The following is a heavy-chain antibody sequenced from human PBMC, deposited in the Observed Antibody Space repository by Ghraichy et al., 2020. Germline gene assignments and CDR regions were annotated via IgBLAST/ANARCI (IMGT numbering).Heavy chain of an antibody. J-gene: IGHJ4*02. CDR2: INHSGST. CDR1: GGSFSGYY. V-gene: IGHV4-34*01. Sequence: SETLSLTCAVYGGSFSGYYWSWIRQPPGKGLEWIGEINHSGSTNYNPSLKSRVTISVDTSKNQFSLKLSSVTAADTAVYYCARGSRMIVVARGKTKFDYWGQGTLVTVSS. CDR3: ARGSRMIVVARGKTKFDY. D-gene: IGHD3-22*01.